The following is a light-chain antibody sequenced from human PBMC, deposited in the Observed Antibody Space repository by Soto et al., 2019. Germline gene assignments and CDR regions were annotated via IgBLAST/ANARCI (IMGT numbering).Light chain of an antibody. Sequence: QSALTQPRSVSGSPGQSVTISCTGTSSDVGGYNYVSWYQQHPDKAPKLMIYDVSKRPSGVPDRFSGSKSGNTASLTISGLQAEDEGDYYCSSYAGNYEVFGGGTKLPVL. J-gene: IGLJ2*01. CDR1: SSDVGGYNY. CDR2: DVS. CDR3: SSYAGNYEV. V-gene: IGLV2-11*01.